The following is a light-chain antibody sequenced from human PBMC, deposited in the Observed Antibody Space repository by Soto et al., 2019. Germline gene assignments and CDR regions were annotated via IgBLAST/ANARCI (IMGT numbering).Light chain of an antibody. Sequence: QSALAQPASVSGSPGQSITISCTGTSSDVGSYNYVSWYQQHPGKAPRLMIYASSNRPSGVSHRFSGSRSGNTASLTISGLQAEDEADYLCSSYTTGSTLYVFGSGTKVTVL. J-gene: IGLJ1*01. CDR1: SSDVGSYNY. CDR2: ASS. V-gene: IGLV2-14*01. CDR3: SSYTTGSTLYV.